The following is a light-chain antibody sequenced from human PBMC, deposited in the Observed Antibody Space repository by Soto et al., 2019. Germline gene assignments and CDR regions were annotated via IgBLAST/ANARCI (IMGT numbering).Light chain of an antibody. J-gene: IGKJ4*01. CDR3: QQYNAWPRRLP. V-gene: IGKV3-15*01. Sequence: EIVMTPSPATRSVSTGESATLSCRASQSLSSNLAWYQQKPGQAPRLLIYGASTRATGIPARFSGSGSGTEFTLTISSLQSEDFAVYHCQQYNAWPRRLPFGGGTKV. CDR1: QSLSSN. CDR2: GAS.